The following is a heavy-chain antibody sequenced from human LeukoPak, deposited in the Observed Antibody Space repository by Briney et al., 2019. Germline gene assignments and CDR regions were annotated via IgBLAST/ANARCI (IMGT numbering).Heavy chain of an antibody. Sequence: ASVKVSCKASGYRFSDDYMQWVRQAPGQGLEWMGWISPDTGFTNYAQKFQGRVIMTRDTPISTAYLEVRRLRSDDTAVYYCAPTPEAYTSNWNVWGQGTLVTVSS. CDR2: ISPDTGFT. CDR1: GYRFSDDY. CDR3: APTPEAYTSNWNV. J-gene: IGHJ4*02. D-gene: IGHD6-13*01. V-gene: IGHV1-2*02.